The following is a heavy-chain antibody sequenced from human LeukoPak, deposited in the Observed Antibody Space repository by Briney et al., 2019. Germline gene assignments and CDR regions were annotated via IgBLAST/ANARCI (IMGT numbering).Heavy chain of an antibody. V-gene: IGHV4-59*01. CDR3: AREITLTGYKYGLGFNY. CDR1: GGSISSYY. D-gene: IGHD5-12*01. CDR2: IYYSGAT. J-gene: IGHJ4*02. Sequence: SETLSLTCTVSGGSISSYYWSWIRQSPGMGLEWIGSIYYSGATDYNPSLKSRVTISADTSSNQFFLRLRSVTAADTAVYYCAREITLTGYKYGLGFNYWGQGTLVTVSS.